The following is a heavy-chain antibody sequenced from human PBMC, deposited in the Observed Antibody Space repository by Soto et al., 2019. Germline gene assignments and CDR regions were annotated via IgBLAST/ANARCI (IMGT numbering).Heavy chain of an antibody. D-gene: IGHD1-1*01. CDR3: ARWRYGDY. CDR1: GYTFTSYG. CDR2: ISAHNGNT. J-gene: IGHJ4*02. Sequence: QVHLVQSGAEVKKPGASVKVSCKASGYTFTSYGITWVRQAPGQGLEWMGWISAHNGNTDYAQKLQGRVIVTRDTSTSTAYMELRSMISDDTAVYYCARWRYGDYWGQGALGTVAS. V-gene: IGHV1-18*01.